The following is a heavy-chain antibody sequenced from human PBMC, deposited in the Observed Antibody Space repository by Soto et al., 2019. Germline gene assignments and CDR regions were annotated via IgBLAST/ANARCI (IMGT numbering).Heavy chain of an antibody. CDR2: ITSSGSNT. CDR3: ARRGTISSAHHFDH. CDR1: GFTFSGYN. Sequence: QVQLVESGGGLVKPGGSLRLSCAASGFTFSGYNMSWFPKAPGKGLEWVSYITSSGSNTFDAESVKGRFTISRDNTMNLLYLQMNSLSAEDTAVYYCARRGTISSAHHFDHWGQGTLVTVSS. D-gene: IGHD6-6*01. V-gene: IGHV3-11*01. J-gene: IGHJ4*02.